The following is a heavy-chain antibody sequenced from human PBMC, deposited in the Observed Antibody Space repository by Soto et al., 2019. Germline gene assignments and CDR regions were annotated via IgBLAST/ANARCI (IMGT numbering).Heavy chain of an antibody. D-gene: IGHD1-26*01. Sequence: PGGSLRLSCEASGFTFRNYGMYWVRQAPGKGLEWVAVISYDGTKKYYRDSVKGRFTISGDSSQNTLYLQMNSLRPEDTAVYYCAKGVGSSAYFDSWGRGTRVTVSS. CDR1: GFTFRNYG. CDR3: AKGVGSSAYFDS. J-gene: IGHJ4*02. V-gene: IGHV3-30*18. CDR2: ISYDGTKK.